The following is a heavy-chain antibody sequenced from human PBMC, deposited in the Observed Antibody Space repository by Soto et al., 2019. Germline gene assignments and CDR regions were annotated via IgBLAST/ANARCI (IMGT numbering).Heavy chain of an antibody. Sequence: PGGSLRLSCAASGFTLSDHYMDWVRQAPGKGLEWVGRTRNKADSYTTEYAASVKGRFTISRDDSKNSLYLQMNSLKTEDTAVYYCARTYCSGGRCYHFDYWGQGTLVTVSS. CDR1: GFTLSDHY. D-gene: IGHD2-15*01. CDR3: ARTYCSGGRCYHFDY. CDR2: TRNKADSYTT. V-gene: IGHV3-72*01. J-gene: IGHJ4*02.